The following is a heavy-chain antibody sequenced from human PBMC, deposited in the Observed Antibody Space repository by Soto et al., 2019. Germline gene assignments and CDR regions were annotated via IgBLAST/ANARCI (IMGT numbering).Heavy chain of an antibody. CDR3: VRDPDGHIDFDY. J-gene: IGHJ4*02. V-gene: IGHV1-18*01. CDR1: GYTFTGYG. CDR2: IRAYNGDT. Sequence: QVQLVQSGAEVKEPGASVKISCKASGYTFTGYGITGGRQAPGQGLEGMSWIRAYNGDTNYAQKVQGRVTMTTDTSTSTAFMELRSLRFDDTAVYYCVRDPDGHIDFDYWGQGTLVTVSS.